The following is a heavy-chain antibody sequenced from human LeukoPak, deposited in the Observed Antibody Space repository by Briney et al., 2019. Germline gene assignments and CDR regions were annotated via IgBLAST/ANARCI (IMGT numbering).Heavy chain of an antibody. CDR2: IIPIFGTA. J-gene: IGHJ4*02. Sequence: GASVKVSCKASGGTFSNYTIGWVRQAPEQGLEWMGGIIPIFGTANYAQKFQGRVTITADESTSTAYMELSSLRSEDTAVYYCARGVRGEDFDYWGQGTLVTVSS. D-gene: IGHD4-17*01. V-gene: IGHV1-69*13. CDR3: ARGVRGEDFDY. CDR1: GGTFSNYT.